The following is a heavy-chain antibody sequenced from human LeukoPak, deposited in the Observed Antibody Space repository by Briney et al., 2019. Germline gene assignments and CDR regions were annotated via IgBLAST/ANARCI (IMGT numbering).Heavy chain of an antibody. V-gene: IGHV3-30*18. CDR1: GFIFSSND. D-gene: IGHD3-3*01. CDR3: ANENDFWSGDAFDI. CDR2: VSYDGSNK. J-gene: IGHJ3*02. Sequence: GRSLRLSCAASGFIFSSNDMHWVRQAPGKGLEWVAVVSYDGSNKYYSDSVKGRFTISRDNSKNTLYLQMNSLRAEDTAVYYCANENDFWSGDAFDIWGQGTLVTVSS.